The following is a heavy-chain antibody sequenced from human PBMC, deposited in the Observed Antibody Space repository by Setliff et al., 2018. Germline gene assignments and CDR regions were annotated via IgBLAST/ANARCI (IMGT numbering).Heavy chain of an antibody. Sequence: GGSLRLSCTVYGFNFNKYWMYWVRQAPGKGPEWVSTIYSGDRNTFYTDSVKGRFTIFRDGSKNTLFLHMTSLRAEDTAVYYCAKPQVELRWGFESWGQGTPVTVSS. J-gene: IGHJ4*02. V-gene: IGHV3-23*03. D-gene: IGHD1-7*01. CDR1: GFNFNKYW. CDR3: AKPQVELRWGFES. CDR2: IYSGDRNT.